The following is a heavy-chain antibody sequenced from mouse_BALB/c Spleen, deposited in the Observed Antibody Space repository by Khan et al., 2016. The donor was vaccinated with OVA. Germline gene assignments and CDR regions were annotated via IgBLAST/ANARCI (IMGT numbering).Heavy chain of an antibody. CDR2: INPHIGET. CDR1: GYSFTGYF. V-gene: IGHV1-20*02. D-gene: IGHD1-1*01. CDR3: TRIYRSDLDY. Sequence: VQLQQSGPELVRPGASVKISCKASGYSFTGYFMNWVMQSHGKSLEWIGRINPHIGETFYNQRFTDKATLTVDESSSTAHLELRSLASEDSAVYYCTRIYRSDLDYWGQGTTLTVSS. J-gene: IGHJ2*01.